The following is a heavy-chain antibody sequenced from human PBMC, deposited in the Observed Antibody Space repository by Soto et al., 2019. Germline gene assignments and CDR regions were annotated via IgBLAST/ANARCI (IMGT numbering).Heavy chain of an antibody. D-gene: IGHD3-3*01. CDR1: GFSISSYG. Sequence: QVQLVESGGGVVQSGRSLRLSCAASGFSISSYGMHWVRQAPGKGLEWVAVTSHVGINKHYVESVQGRFTISRANPKNTRYLQINGLRPEDTAVYYCAKDRGDDFWSGYPGSENYYYGMDFWGQGTTVTVSS. J-gene: IGHJ6*02. CDR2: TSHVGINK. CDR3: AKDRGDDFWSGYPGSENYYYGMDF. V-gene: IGHV3-30*18.